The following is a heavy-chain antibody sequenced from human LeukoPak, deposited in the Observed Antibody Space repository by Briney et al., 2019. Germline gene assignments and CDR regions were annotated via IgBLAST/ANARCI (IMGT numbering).Heavy chain of an antibody. J-gene: IGHJ4*02. D-gene: IGHD4-17*01. CDR3: AREAGGDYFGYFDY. V-gene: IGHV1-2*02. Sequence: GASVKVSCKASGYTFTGYYMHWVRQAPGQGLEWMGWINPNSGGTNYAQKFQGRVTMTRDTSISTAYMELSRLRSDDMAVYYCAREAGGDYFGYFDYWGQGTLVTVSS. CDR2: INPNSGGT. CDR1: GYTFTGYY.